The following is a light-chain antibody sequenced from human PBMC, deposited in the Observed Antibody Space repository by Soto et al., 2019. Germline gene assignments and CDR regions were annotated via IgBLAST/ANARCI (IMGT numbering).Light chain of an antibody. J-gene: IGKJ5*01. CDR2: GAS. V-gene: IGKV3D-20*02. Sequence: EIVLTQSPGTLSLSPGQRATLSCRASQSVSSSYLAWYQQKPGQAPRLLIYGASSRATGIPDRFSGSGSGTDFTLTISRLESEDFAVYYCQQRSNWPSITFGQGTHWRL. CDR3: QQRSNWPSIT. CDR1: QSVSSSY.